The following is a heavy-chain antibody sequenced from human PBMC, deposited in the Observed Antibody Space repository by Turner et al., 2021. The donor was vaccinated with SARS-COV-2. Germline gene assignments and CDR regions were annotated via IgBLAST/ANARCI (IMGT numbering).Heavy chain of an antibody. D-gene: IGHD2-15*01. J-gene: IGHJ4*02. CDR2: RKIKSGNT. CDR3: ARGDCSGGSCYDLDY. V-gene: IGHV1-8*01. CDR1: GYTFTSYD. Sequence: QVQLVQSGAEVKKHVASVRVPCKASGYTFTSYDLNWVRQATGQGLEWMGWRKIKSGNTGYAQKFQGRGTMTRNTSISTAYMELSSLRSEDTAVYYCARGDCSGGSCYDLDYWGQGTLVTVSS.